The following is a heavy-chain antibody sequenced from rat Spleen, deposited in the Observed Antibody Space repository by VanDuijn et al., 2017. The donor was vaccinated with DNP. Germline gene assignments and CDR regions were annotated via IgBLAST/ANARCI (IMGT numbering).Heavy chain of an antibody. J-gene: IGHJ2*01. Sequence: EVQLVESGGGPGQPGRSLKLSCVASGFIFSNYWMTWIRQAPGKGLEWVASITNTGDSTYYSDSVKGRFSISRDNAKSTLYLQVNSLRSEDTATYYCTSNPHIRTAAPFDYCGQGVMVTVSS. D-gene: IGHD3-8*01. CDR1: GFIFSNYW. V-gene: IGHV5-31*01. CDR3: TSNPHIRTAAPFDY. CDR2: ITNTGDST.